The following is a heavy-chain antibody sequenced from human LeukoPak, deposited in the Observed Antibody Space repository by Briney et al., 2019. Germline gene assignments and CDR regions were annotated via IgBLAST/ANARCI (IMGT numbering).Heavy chain of an antibody. CDR1: GFIFSSHA. CDR3: AKAPIKYTSSSDAFDI. Sequence: GGSLRLSCAASGFIFSSHAMNWVRQAPGKGLEWVSAIGGSGSSRSYADSVKGQFAISRDNSKNTLYLQMNSLRAEDTAVYYCAKAPIKYTSSSDAFDIWGQGTMVTVSS. V-gene: IGHV3-23*01. CDR2: IGGSGSSR. J-gene: IGHJ3*02. D-gene: IGHD6-6*01.